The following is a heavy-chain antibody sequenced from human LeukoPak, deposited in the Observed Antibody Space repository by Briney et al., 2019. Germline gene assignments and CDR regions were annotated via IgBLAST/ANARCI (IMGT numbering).Heavy chain of an antibody. CDR1: GFTFSSYG. V-gene: IGHV3-21*01. D-gene: IGHD3-16*01. Sequence: GGSLRLSCAASGFTFSSYGMHWVRQAPGKGLEWASSISSSSSYIYHADSVKGRFTIFRDNAKNSLYLQMNSLRAEDTAVYYCARGGSPRGLHMDVWGKGTTVTVSS. CDR2: ISSSSSYI. CDR3: ARGGSPRGLHMDV. J-gene: IGHJ6*03.